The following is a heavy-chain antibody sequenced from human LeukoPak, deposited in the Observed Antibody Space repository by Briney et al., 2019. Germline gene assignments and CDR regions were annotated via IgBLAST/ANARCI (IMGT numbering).Heavy chain of an antibody. D-gene: IGHD6-13*01. CDR2: ISSSSSTI. V-gene: IGHV3-48*01. J-gene: IGHJ5*02. Sequence: GGSLRLSCAASGFTFSSYSMNWVRQAPGKGLEWVSYISSSSSTIYYADSVKGRFTISRDNAKNSLYLQMNSLRAEDTAVYYCARGRIATAANVGYWFDPWGQGTLVTVSS. CDR1: GFTFSSYS. CDR3: ARGRIATAANVGYWFDP.